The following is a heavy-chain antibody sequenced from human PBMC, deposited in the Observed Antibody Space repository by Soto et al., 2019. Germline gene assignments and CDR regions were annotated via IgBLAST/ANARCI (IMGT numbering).Heavy chain of an antibody. J-gene: IGHJ6*02. V-gene: IGHV4-34*01. CDR2: LDQSGGT. CDR1: GDSLRGQS. CDR3: AREDSNGWSGESLDV. D-gene: IGHD6-19*01. Sequence: SETLSLTCAVVGDSLRGQSWNWIRQSPGKGLEWIGELDQSGGTNYNPSLKSRAIISDDTSKNQFSLTLTSVTAADTAVYYCAREDSNGWSGESLDVCGQGTTVPVCS.